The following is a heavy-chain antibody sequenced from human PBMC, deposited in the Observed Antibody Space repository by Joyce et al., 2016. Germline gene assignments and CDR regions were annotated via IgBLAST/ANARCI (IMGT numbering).Heavy chain of an antibody. Sequence: VQLVQCGAEVQKPGESLKFSCKSSGFSFHGYWIAWVRQMPGKGLEWIVNIYPVNSTKRYSPSFQGQVTISADKAINTAYLHWSSLKSSDTTIYYCARVISHSHFDTWGQGTLVTVSS. J-gene: IGHJ4*02. CDR1: GFSFHGYW. D-gene: IGHD2-21*01. CDR2: IYPVNSTK. CDR3: ARVISHSHFDT. V-gene: IGHV5-51*01.